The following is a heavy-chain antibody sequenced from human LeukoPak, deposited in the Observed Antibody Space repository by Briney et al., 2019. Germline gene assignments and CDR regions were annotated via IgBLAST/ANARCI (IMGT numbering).Heavy chain of an antibody. J-gene: IGHJ4*02. Sequence: PGRSLRLSCAASGFTFSNYAMHWVRQAPGRGLEWVTVISYDGSERYYADSVKGRFTVSRDNSKNTLSLQMTSLRPEDTAVCYCARGDSGYDWPFDYWGQGILVTVSS. CDR1: GFTFSNYA. CDR2: ISYDGSER. CDR3: ARGDSGYDWPFDY. V-gene: IGHV3-30*01. D-gene: IGHD5-12*01.